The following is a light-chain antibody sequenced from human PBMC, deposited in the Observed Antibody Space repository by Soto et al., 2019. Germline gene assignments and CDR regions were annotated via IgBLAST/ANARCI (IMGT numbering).Light chain of an antibody. V-gene: IGKV3-15*01. Sequence: EIAMTQSPATLSVSPGQRATLSCRASQNVNSNLAWYQQKPGHAPSLLMYNVSTRATGFPARFSGSGSGTEFTLTISSLQSEDSAIYYCQQYNILNPFGQGTKLEIK. CDR1: QNVNSN. J-gene: IGKJ2*01. CDR2: NVS. CDR3: QQYNILNP.